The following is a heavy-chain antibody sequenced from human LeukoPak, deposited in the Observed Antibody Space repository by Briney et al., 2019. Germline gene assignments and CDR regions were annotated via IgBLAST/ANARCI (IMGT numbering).Heavy chain of an antibody. J-gene: IGHJ4*02. Sequence: PSETLSLTCTVSGDSLSSYYWSWIRQPAGKGLEWIGRIYTSGSTNYNPSLKSRVAMSVDTSKNQFSLKLSSMTAADTAVHFCARGMGGNYFNLFDYWGQGTLVTVSS. D-gene: IGHD4-23*01. CDR1: GDSLSSYY. CDR3: ARGMGGNYFNLFDY. V-gene: IGHV4-4*07. CDR2: IYTSGST.